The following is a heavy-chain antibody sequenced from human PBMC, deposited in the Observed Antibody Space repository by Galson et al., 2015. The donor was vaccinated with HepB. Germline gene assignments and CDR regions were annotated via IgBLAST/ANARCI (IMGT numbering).Heavy chain of an antibody. Sequence: SVKVSCKASGYTFTSYYMHWVRQAPGQGLEWMGIINPSGGSTSYAQKFQGRVTMTRDTSTSTVYMELSSLRSEDTAVYYCARSPSIAAPSRRGFFDYWGQGTLVTVSS. D-gene: IGHD6-6*01. CDR2: INPSGGST. CDR3: ARSPSIAAPSRRGFFDY. J-gene: IGHJ4*02. V-gene: IGHV1-46*01. CDR1: GYTFTSYY.